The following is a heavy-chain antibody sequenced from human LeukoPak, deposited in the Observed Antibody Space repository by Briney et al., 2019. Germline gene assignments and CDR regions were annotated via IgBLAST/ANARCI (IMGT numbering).Heavy chain of an antibody. Sequence: GASVKVSCKASGYTFTTYNMHWVRQAPGQGLEWVGIIDPSGGSTSYAQKFQGRVTMTRDMSTTTVYMELSSLRSEDTAVYYCARGQYYSDTINYYSRHDAFDIWGQGTMVTVSS. V-gene: IGHV1-46*01. CDR2: IDPSGGST. J-gene: IGHJ3*02. CDR3: ARGQYYSDTINYYSRHDAFDI. D-gene: IGHD3-22*01. CDR1: GYTFTTYN.